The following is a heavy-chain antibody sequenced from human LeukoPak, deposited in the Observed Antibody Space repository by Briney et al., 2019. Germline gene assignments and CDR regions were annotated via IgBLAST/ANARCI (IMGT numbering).Heavy chain of an antibody. Sequence: GGSLRLSCAASGFTFSSYSMNWVRQAPGKGLEWVSSISSSSSYIYYADSVKGRFTISRDNSKNTLYLQMGSLRAEDMAVYYCARRAGAYSHPYDYWGQGTLVTVSS. CDR2: ISSSSSYI. D-gene: IGHD4/OR15-4a*01. CDR1: GFTFSSYS. CDR3: ARRAGAYSHPYDY. J-gene: IGHJ4*02. V-gene: IGHV3-21*01.